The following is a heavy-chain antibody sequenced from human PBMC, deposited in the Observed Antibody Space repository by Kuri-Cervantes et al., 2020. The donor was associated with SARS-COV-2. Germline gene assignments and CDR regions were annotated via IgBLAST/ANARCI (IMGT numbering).Heavy chain of an antibody. CDR3: ARADVYYYDSRGLGAFDI. Sequence: GSLRLSCAVYGGSFSGYYWSWIRQPPGKGLEWIGEINHSGSTNYNPSLKSRVTISVDTSKNQFSLKLSSVTAADTAVYYCARADVYYYDSRGLGAFDIWGQGTTVTVSS. D-gene: IGHD3-22*01. CDR2: INHSGST. V-gene: IGHV4-34*01. J-gene: IGHJ3*02. CDR1: GGSFSGYY.